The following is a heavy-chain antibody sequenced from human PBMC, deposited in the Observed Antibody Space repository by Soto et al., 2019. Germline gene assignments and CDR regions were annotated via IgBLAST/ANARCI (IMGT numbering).Heavy chain of an antibody. CDR2: INSDGSST. CDR3: VRALYSGGRFDQ. D-gene: IGHD2-21*01. V-gene: IGHV3-74*01. Sequence: GGSLRLSCAASGFTFSSNWLHWVRQAPGKGLVWVSRINSDGSSTSYADSVKGRFTISRDNAKNTLYLQMNSLRDEDTAVYFCVRALYSGGRFDQWGQGTLVTVSS. CDR1: GFTFSSNW. J-gene: IGHJ4*02.